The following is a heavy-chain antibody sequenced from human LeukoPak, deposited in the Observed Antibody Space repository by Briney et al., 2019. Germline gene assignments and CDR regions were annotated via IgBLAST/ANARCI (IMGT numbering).Heavy chain of an antibody. CDR3: TRHSPSYYYDSSGYYRIAEYFQH. CDR2: IRSKANSYAT. D-gene: IGHD3-22*01. V-gene: IGHV3-73*01. J-gene: IGHJ1*01. CDR1: GFTLSGSA. Sequence: GGSLRLSCAASGFTLSGSAMHWVRQASGKGLEWVGRIRSKANSYATAYAASVKGRFTISRDDSKNTAYLKMNSLKTEDTAVYYCTRHSPSYYYDSSGYYRIAEYFQHWGQGTLVTVSS.